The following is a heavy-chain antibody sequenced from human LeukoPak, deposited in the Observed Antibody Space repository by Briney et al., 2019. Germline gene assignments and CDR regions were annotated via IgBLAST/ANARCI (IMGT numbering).Heavy chain of an antibody. Sequence: GGSLRLSCAASGFTFSSSAMSWVRQAPGKGLEWVSAISNNGGYTYYADSVQGRFTISRDNSESTLCLQMNSLRAEDTAVYYCAKHLTYYGMDVWGQGTTVTVSS. CDR2: ISNNGGYT. V-gene: IGHV3-23*01. CDR3: AKHLTYYGMDV. J-gene: IGHJ6*02. CDR1: GFTFSSSA.